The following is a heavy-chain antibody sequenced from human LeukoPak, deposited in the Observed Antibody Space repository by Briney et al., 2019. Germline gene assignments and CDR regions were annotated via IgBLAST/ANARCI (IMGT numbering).Heavy chain of an antibody. CDR2: ISTNGGST. D-gene: IGHD7-27*01. CDR3: VTELGIGGFDI. Sequence: PGGSLRLSCSASGLTFSLYSMHWVRQAPGKGLEYVSGISTNGGSTYYADSVKGRFTISRDNSKNTLYLQMSTLRAEDTAVYYCVTELGIGGFDIWGQGTIVTVFS. J-gene: IGHJ3*02. CDR1: GLTFSLYS. V-gene: IGHV3-64D*06.